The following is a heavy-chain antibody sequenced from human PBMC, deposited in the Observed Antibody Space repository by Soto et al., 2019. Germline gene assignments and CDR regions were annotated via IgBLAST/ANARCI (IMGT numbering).Heavy chain of an antibody. CDR1: GFTFSSYG. J-gene: IGHJ5*02. CDR2: IWYDGSNK. CDR3: ARDLGVMATTGLGGWFDP. Sequence: QVQVVESGGGVVQPGRSLRLSCAASGFTFSSYGMHWVRQAPGKGLEWVAVIWYDGSNKYYADSVKGRFTVSRDNSKKIVYLQMNSLRAEDTAVYYCARDLGVMATTGLGGWFDPWGQGTLVTVSS. V-gene: IGHV3-33*01. D-gene: IGHD1-1*01.